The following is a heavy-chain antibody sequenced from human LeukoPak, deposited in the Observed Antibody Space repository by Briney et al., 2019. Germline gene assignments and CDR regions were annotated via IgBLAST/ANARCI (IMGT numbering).Heavy chain of an antibody. CDR3: AREWTTWGAFDI. Sequence: SETLSLTCTVSGGSISSRTYYWGWIRQPPGKGLEWIGSIYYTGSTFYNPSLKSRVTVSVDTSKNQFSMKLSSVTAADAAVYFCAREWTTWGAFDIWGQGTMVTVSS. V-gene: IGHV4-39*07. CDR2: IYYTGST. J-gene: IGHJ3*02. CDR1: GGSISSRTYY. D-gene: IGHD2/OR15-2a*01.